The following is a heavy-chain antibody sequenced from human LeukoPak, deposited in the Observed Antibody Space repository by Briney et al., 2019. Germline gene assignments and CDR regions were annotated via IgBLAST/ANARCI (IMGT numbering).Heavy chain of an antibody. J-gene: IGHJ6*03. CDR3: ARNGRANYYYYYYYMDV. D-gene: IGHD5-24*01. CDR1: GGSISSHY. V-gene: IGHV4-59*11. CDR2: IYYRGST. Sequence: SETLSLTCTVSGGSISSHYWSWIRQPPGRGLEWIGYIYYRGSTNYNPSLKSRVTISVDTSKNQFSLKLSSVTAADTAVYYCARNGRANYYYYYYYMDVWGKGTTVTVSS.